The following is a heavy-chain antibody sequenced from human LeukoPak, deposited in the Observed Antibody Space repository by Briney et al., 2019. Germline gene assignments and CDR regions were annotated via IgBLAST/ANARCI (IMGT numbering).Heavy chain of an antibody. D-gene: IGHD3-3*01. J-gene: IGHJ4*02. CDR1: GFTFSSCA. CDR2: FSGCGGST. V-gene: IGHV3-23*01. Sequence: GALRPFCCASGFTFSSCAMSWVRQAPGEGLEGVSAFSGCGGSTYYADSVKGRFTISRDNSKNTLYLQMNSLRAEDTAVYYCANDNDFWSVTGLWGQGTLVTVSS. CDR3: ANDNDFWSVTGL.